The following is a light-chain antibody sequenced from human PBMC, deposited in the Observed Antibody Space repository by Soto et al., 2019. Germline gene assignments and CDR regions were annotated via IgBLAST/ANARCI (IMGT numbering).Light chain of an antibody. J-gene: IGLJ1*01. CDR2: EVN. CDR1: SSDVGGSKY. CDR3: FSYAHSNTFV. Sequence: QSVLTQPPSASGSPGQSVSISCSGGSSDVGGSKYVSWYQVKPGKAPKLIIYEVNRRPEGAPYRFSGSKSGNTASLTVSGLQAQDEGDYYCFSYAHSNTFVLGHGTKVTV. V-gene: IGLV2-8*01.